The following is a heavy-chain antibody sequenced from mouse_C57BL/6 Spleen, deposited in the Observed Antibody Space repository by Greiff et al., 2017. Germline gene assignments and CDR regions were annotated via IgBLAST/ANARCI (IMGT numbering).Heavy chain of an antibody. CDR3: ARLPTTVVAPDAMDY. D-gene: IGHD1-1*01. Sequence: EVKLVESGGDLVKPGGSLKLSCAASGFTFSSYGMSWVRQTPDKRLEWVATISSGGSYTYYPDSVKGRFTISRDNAKNTLYLQMSSLKSEDTAMYYCARLPTTVVAPDAMDYWGQGTSVTVSS. V-gene: IGHV5-6*01. J-gene: IGHJ4*01. CDR1: GFTFSSYG. CDR2: ISSGGSYT.